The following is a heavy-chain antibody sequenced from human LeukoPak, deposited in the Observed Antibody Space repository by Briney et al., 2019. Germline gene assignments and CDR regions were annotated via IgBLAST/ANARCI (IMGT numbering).Heavy chain of an antibody. V-gene: IGHV3-23*01. J-gene: IGHJ4*02. CDR2: ISASGGST. D-gene: IGHD6-19*01. CDR3: AKDYPDSSGWYERYYFDY. CDR1: GFTFSSYA. Sequence: ARSLRLACAASGFTFSSYAMSWVRQAPGKGLEWVSAISASGGSTYYADSVKGRFTISRDNSKNTLYLQMNSLRAEDTAVYYCAKDYPDSSGWYERYYFDYCGQGTLVTVSS.